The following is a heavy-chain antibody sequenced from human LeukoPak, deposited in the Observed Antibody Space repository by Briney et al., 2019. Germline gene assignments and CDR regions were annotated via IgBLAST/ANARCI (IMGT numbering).Heavy chain of an antibody. CDR2: MNPNSGNT. D-gene: IGHD2-15*01. CDR1: GYTFTSYG. CDR3: ARGKLGGSGGGPSKKTTYYFDY. J-gene: IGHJ4*02. V-gene: IGHV1-8*03. Sequence: ASVKVSRKASGYTFTSYGISWVRQATGQGLEWMGWMNPNSGNTGYAQKFQGRVTITRNTSISTAYMELSSLRSEDTAVYYCARGKLGGSGGGPSKKTTYYFDYWGQGTLVTVSS.